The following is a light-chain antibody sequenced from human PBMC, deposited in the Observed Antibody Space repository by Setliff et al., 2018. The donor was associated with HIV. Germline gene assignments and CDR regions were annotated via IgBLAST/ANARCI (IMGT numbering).Light chain of an antibody. V-gene: IGLV2-8*01. CDR2: EVN. CDR1: SSDVGSYKY. J-gene: IGLJ1*01. Sequence: QSVLTQPASVSASPGQSITISCTGTSSDVGSYKYVSWYQQHPGKAPKLMIYEVNKRPSGVPDRFSGSKSGNTASLTVSGLQAEDEADYYCNSYAGSNSGYVFGTGTKVTVL. CDR3: NSYAGSNSGYV.